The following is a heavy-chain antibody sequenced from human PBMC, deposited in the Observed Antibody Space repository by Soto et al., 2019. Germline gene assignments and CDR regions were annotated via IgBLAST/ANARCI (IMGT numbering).Heavy chain of an antibody. D-gene: IGHD2-15*01. V-gene: IGHV4-59*01. CDR2: IYYSGST. CDR3: AARRRGGDYYYYGMDV. CDR1: CGSIISYY. J-gene: IGHJ6*02. Sequence: SETLSLTCTFSCGSIISYYWSWIRQPPGKGLEWIGYIYYSGSTNYNPSLKSRVTISVDTSKNQFSLKLSSVTAADTAVYYCAARRRGGDYYYYGMDVWGQGTTVTVSS.